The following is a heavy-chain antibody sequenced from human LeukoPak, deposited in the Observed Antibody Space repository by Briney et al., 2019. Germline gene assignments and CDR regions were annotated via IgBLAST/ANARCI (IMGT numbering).Heavy chain of an antibody. CDR3: ARDYVWGSSESDY. CDR2: INQDGRAK. V-gene: IGHV3-7*01. J-gene: IGHJ4*02. D-gene: IGHD7-27*01. CDR1: GFTFSSYW. Sequence: GGSLRLSCVVSGFTFSSYWMSWVRQAPGKGLEWVANINQDGRAKHYLDSVKGRFTVSRDNTKNSLYLQMNSLRVEDTAIYYCARDYVWGSSESDYWGQGTLVTVSS.